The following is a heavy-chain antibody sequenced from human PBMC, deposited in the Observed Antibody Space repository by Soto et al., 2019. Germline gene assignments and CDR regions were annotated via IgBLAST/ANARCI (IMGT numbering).Heavy chain of an antibody. V-gene: IGHV1-18*01. Sequence: ASVKVSCKASGYTFTSYGISWVRQAPGQRLEWMGWISAYNGNTNYAQKLQGRVTMTTDTSTSTAYMELRSLRSDDTAVYYCARGGKRYYDILTGYWYNWFDPWGQGTLVTVSS. CDR3: ARGGKRYYDILTGYWYNWFDP. J-gene: IGHJ5*02. CDR1: GYTFTSYG. D-gene: IGHD3-9*01. CDR2: ISAYNGNT.